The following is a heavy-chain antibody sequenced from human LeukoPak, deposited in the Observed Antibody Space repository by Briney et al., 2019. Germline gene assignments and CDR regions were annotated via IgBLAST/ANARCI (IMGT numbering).Heavy chain of an antibody. J-gene: IGHJ3*02. CDR2: IYSGGST. V-gene: IGHV3-53*01. CDR3: ALQYGDYRPPDAFDI. CDR1: GFTVSSNY. Sequence: GGSLRLSCAASGFTVSSNYMSWVRQAPGKGLEWVSVIYSGGSTYYADSVKGRFTISRDNSKNTLYLQMNSLRAEDTAVYYCALQYGDYRPPDAFDIWGQGTMVTVSS. D-gene: IGHD4-17*01.